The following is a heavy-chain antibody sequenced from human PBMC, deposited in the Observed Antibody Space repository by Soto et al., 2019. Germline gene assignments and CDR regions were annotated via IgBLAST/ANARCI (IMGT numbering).Heavy chain of an antibody. CDR1: GYTFTSYY. CDR3: ARDRAVTWFDY. V-gene: IGHV1-46*01. Sequence: QVQLVQSGAEVKKPGASVQVSCKASGYTFTSYYMHWVRQAPGQGLEWMGIINPSGGSTSYAQKFQGRVTMTRATSTSTVYMELSSLRSEDTAVYYCARDRAVTWFDYWGQGTLVTVSS. J-gene: IGHJ4*02. D-gene: IGHD4-17*01. CDR2: INPSGGST.